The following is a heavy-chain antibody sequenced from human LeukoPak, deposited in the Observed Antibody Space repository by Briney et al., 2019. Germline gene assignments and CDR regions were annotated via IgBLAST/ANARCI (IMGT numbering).Heavy chain of an antibody. V-gene: IGHV4-38-2*02. D-gene: IGHD3-22*01. CDR2: IYHSGST. CDR3: ARDSILENAYYYDSSGYSSPPY. J-gene: IGHJ4*02. Sequence: SETLSLTCTLSGYSLSSGYYWGWIRQPPGKGLEWIGSIYHSGSTYYNPSLTSRVTISVDTSKNQFSLKLSSVTAADTAVYYCARDSILENAYYYDSSGYSSPPYWGQGTLVTVSS. CDR1: GYSLSSGYY.